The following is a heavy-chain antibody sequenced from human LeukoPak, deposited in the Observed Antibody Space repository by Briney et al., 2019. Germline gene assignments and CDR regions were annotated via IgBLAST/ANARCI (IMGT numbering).Heavy chain of an antibody. V-gene: IGHV3-21*01. CDR3: ARGRGDCSSTSCYVSVYFDY. CDR1: GFTFSSYS. Sequence: GGSLRLSCAASGFTFSSYSMNWVRQAPGKGLEWVSSISSSSSYIYYADSVKGRFTISRDNAKNSLYLQMNSLRAEDTAVYYCARGRGDCSSTSCYVSVYFDYWGQGTLVTISS. D-gene: IGHD2-2*01. J-gene: IGHJ4*02. CDR2: ISSSSSYI.